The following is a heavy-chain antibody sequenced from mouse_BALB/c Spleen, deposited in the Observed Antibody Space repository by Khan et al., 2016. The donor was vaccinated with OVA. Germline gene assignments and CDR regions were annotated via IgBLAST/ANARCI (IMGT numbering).Heavy chain of an antibody. CDR2: RDPPNGTT. Sequence: VQLQQSGAELVKSGATVKLSCTAAGLNIKDTYMHWLKQWPEQGLEWIGRRDPPNGTTKHEPKFQDTATIKAEQSSNTAYLQLSSHTTEDTAVYYCARMARKWGQGTTLTVSA. CDR1: GLNIKDTY. J-gene: IGHJ2*01. CDR3: ARMARK. V-gene: IGHV14-3*02.